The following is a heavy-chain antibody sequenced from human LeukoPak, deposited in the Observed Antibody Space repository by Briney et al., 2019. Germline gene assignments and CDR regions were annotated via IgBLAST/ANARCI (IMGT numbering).Heavy chain of an antibody. D-gene: IGHD1-20*01. J-gene: IGHJ4*02. V-gene: IGHV4-39*01. CDR2: IYYSGST. CDR1: GGSISSSSYY. Sequence: PSETLSLTCTVSGGSISSSSYYWGWIRQPPGKGLEWIGSIYYSGSTYYNPSLKSRVTISVDTSKNQFSLKLSSVTAADTAVYYCARIGYNWNEGASFDYWGQGTLVTVSS. CDR3: ARIGYNWNEGASFDY.